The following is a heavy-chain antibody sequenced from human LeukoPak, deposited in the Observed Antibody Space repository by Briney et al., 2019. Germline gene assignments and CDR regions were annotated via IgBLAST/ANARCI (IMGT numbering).Heavy chain of an antibody. V-gene: IGHV3-64*01. D-gene: IGHD2-21*02. CDR1: GFTLNSYA. J-gene: IGHJ6*03. Sequence: GGSLRLSCAASGFTLNSYAMHWVRQAPGKGLEYVSAIRSNGCGTYYENSVKGRFTISRDNSKHTLYLQMGSLRAEDMAVYYCARGPGVTYYYYYYMDVWGKGTTVTVSS. CDR2: IRSNGCGT. CDR3: ARGPGVTYYYYYYMDV.